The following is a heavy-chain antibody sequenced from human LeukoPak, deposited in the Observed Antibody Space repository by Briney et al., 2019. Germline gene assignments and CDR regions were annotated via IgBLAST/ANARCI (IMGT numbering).Heavy chain of an antibody. CDR3: ARDRASRDGYNYAAGY. Sequence: ASVKVSCKASGYTFTSYGISWVRQAPGQGLEWMGWISAYNGNTNYAQKLQGRVTMTTDTSTSTAYMELRSLRSEDTAVYYCARDRASRDGYNYAAGYWGQGTLVTVSS. J-gene: IGHJ4*02. CDR1: GYTFTSYG. V-gene: IGHV1-18*01. D-gene: IGHD5-24*01. CDR2: ISAYNGNT.